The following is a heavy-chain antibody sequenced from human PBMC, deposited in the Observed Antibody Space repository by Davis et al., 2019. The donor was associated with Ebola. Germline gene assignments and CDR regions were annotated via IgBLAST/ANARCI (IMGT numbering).Heavy chain of an antibody. J-gene: IGHJ4*02. CDR3: ARLMDGDYFDS. CDR1: GGSISSGGYF. V-gene: IGHV4-31*03. Sequence: SETLSLTCSVSGGSISSGGYFWSWIRHLPGKGLEWIGYIFYTGTTYYNPSLKSRVYISIDTSKNQFSLRLDSVTAADTAVYYCARLMDGDYFDSWGQGTLVTVSS. CDR2: IFYTGTT. D-gene: IGHD2-8*01.